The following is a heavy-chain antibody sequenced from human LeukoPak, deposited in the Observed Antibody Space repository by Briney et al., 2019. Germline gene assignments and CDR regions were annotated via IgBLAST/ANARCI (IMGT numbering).Heavy chain of an antibody. CDR1: GGSISSSSYY. Sequence: SGTLSLTCTVSGGSISSSSYYWGWIRQPPGKGLEWIGSIYYSGSTYYNPSLKSRVTISVDTSKNQFSLKLSSVTAADTAVYYCARRLSGVIAAAGRVDYWGQGTLVTVSS. D-gene: IGHD6-13*01. J-gene: IGHJ4*02. V-gene: IGHV4-39*01. CDR2: IYYSGST. CDR3: ARRLSGVIAAAGRVDY.